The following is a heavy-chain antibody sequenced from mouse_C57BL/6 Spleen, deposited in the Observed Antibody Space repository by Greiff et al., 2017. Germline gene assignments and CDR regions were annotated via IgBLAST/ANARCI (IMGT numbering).Heavy chain of an antibody. V-gene: IGHV1-69*01. J-gene: IGHJ2*01. Sequence: VQLQQPGAELVMPGASVKLSCKASGYTFTSYWMHWVKQRPGQGLEWIGEIDPSDSYTNYNQKFKGKSTLTVDKSSSTAYMQLSSLTSEDSAVYYCARSRAVVATFDDWGQGTTLTVSS. D-gene: IGHD1-1*01. CDR2: IDPSDSYT. CDR1: GYTFTSYW. CDR3: ARSRAVVATFDD.